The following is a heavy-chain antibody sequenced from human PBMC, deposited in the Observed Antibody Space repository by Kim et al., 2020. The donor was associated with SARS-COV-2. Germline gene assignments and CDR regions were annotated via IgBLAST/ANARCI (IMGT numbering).Heavy chain of an antibody. CDR2: ISWNSGSI. CDR3: AKAYFPGIAVAGPVDY. J-gene: IGHJ4*02. V-gene: IGHV3-9*01. CDR1: GFTFDDYA. Sequence: GGSLRLSCAASGFTFDDYAMHWVRQAPGKGLEWVSGISWNSGSIGYADSVKGRFTISRDNAKNSLYLQMNSLRAEDTALYYCAKAYFPGIAVAGPVDYWGQGTLVTVSS. D-gene: IGHD6-19*01.